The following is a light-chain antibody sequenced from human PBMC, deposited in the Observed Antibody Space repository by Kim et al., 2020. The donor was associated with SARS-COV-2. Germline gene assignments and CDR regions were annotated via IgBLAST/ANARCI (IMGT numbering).Light chain of an antibody. CDR2: AAS. V-gene: IGKV1-39*01. J-gene: IGKJ4*01. Sequence: DTQMTQSPSSLSASVGDRVTITCRASQRISNFLSWYQQKSGRAPKLLIYAASSLQSGVPSRFSGSGSGTDFTLTISSLQPEDFATYYCQQYYYSPLTFGGGTKVDSK. CDR1: QRISNF. CDR3: QQYYYSPLT.